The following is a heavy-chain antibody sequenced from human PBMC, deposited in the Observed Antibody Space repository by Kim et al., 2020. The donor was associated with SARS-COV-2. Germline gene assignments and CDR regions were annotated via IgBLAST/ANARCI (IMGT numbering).Heavy chain of an antibody. V-gene: IGHV3-30-3*01. J-gene: IGHJ5*02. D-gene: IGHD3-10*01. CDR2: ISYDGSNK. CDR1: GFTFSSYA. Sequence: GGSLRLSCAASGFTFSSYAMHWVRQAPGKGLEWVAVISYDGSNKYYADSVKGRFTISRDNSKNTLYLQMNSLRAEDTAVYYCARSVSGSSFNWFDPWGQG. CDR3: ARSVSGSSFNWFDP.